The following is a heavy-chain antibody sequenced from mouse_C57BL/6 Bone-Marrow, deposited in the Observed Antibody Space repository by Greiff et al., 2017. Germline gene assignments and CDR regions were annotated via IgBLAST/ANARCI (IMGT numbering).Heavy chain of an antibody. D-gene: IGHD1-1*01. J-gene: IGHJ3*01. V-gene: IGHV2-2*01. CDR3: ARGGYGPAWFAY. CDR1: GFSLTSYG. Sequence: VHLVESGPGLVQPSQSLSITCTVSGFSLTSYGVHWVRQSPGKGLEWLGVIWSGGGTDYNAAFISRLSISKDNSKRQVFFKMNSLQADDTAIYYCARGGYGPAWFAYWGQGTLVTVSA. CDR2: IWSGGGT.